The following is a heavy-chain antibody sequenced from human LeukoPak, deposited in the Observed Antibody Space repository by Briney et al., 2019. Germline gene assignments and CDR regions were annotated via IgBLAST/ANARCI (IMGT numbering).Heavy chain of an antibody. CDR3: ARGDYVWGSPSYYFDY. V-gene: IGHV4-38-2*02. CDR1: GYSISRGYY. D-gene: IGHD3-16*01. Sequence: SETLSLTCTVSGYSISRGYYWGWIRQPPGKGLEWIGSIYHSGSTYYNPSLKSRVTISVDTSKNQFSLKLSSVTAADTAVYYCARGDYVWGSPSYYFDYWGQGTLVTVSS. J-gene: IGHJ4*02. CDR2: IYHSGST.